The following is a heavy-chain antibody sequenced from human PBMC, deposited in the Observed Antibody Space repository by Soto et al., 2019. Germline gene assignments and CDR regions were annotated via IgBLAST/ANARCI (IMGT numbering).Heavy chain of an antibody. CDR1: GYTFTSYD. CDR3: ARGGYCSSTSCYVLNDAFDI. V-gene: IGHV1-8*01. D-gene: IGHD2-2*01. Sequence: ASVKVSCKASGYTFTSYDINWVRQATGQGLEWMGWMNPNSGNTGYAQKFQGRVTMTRNTSISTAYMGLSSLRSEDTAVYYCARGGYCSSTSCYVLNDAFDIWGQGTMVTVSS. CDR2: MNPNSGNT. J-gene: IGHJ3*02.